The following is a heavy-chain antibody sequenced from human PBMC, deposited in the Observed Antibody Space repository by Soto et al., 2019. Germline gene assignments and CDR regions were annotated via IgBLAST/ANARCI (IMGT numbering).Heavy chain of an antibody. J-gene: IGHJ5*02. CDR2: ISSSSSTI. Sequence: EVQLVESGGGLVQPGGSLRLSCAASGFTFSSYSMNWVRQAPGKGLEWVSYISSSSSTIYYADSVKGRFTISRDNAKNSLYLQMNSRRDEDTAVYYCARAVLAGWFDPWGQGTLVTVSS. CDR3: ARAVLAGWFDP. CDR1: GFTFSSYS. V-gene: IGHV3-48*02.